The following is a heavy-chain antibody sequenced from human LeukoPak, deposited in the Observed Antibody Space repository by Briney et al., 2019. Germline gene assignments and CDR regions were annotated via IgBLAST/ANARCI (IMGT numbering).Heavy chain of an antibody. CDR1: GGSFSGYY. Sequence: KPSETLSLTCAVYGGSFSGYYWSWIRQPPGKGLEWIGEINHSGSTNYNPSLKSRVTISVDTSKNQFSLKLSPVTAADTAVYYCARILVTTNAFDIWGQGTMVTVSS. CDR3: ARILVTTNAFDI. V-gene: IGHV4-34*01. J-gene: IGHJ3*02. CDR2: INHSGST. D-gene: IGHD4-17*01.